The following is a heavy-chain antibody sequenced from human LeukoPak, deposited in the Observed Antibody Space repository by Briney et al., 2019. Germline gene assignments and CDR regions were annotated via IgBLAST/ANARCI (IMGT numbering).Heavy chain of an antibody. J-gene: IGHJ4*02. CDR2: IYYSGST. D-gene: IGHD4-17*01. CDR3: ARDYYGDFGNFDD. CDR1: GGSISSSSYY. Sequence: SETLSLTCTVSGGSISSSSYYWGWIRQPPGKGLKWIGSIYYSGSTFYNPSLKSRVTMSVDTSKNQFSLKLTSVTAADTAVYYCARDYYGDFGNFDDWGQGALVTVSS. V-gene: IGHV4-39*07.